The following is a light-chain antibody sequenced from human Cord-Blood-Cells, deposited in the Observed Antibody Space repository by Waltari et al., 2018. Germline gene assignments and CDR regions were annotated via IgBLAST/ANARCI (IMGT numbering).Light chain of an antibody. CDR1: SSDVGGYNY. CDR2: EVS. V-gene: IGLV2-8*01. CDR3: SSYAGSNNVV. J-gene: IGLJ2*01. Sequence: QSALTQPPSASGSPGQSVTISCTGTSSDVGGYNYVSWYQQHPGKAPKLMIYEVSKRAAGVHDRFSGSKSGNTASLTVSGLQAEEEADYYCSSYAGSNNVVFGGGTKLTVL.